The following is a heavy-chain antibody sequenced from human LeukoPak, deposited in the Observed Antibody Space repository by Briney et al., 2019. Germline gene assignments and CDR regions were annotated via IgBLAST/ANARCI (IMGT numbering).Heavy chain of an antibody. J-gene: IGHJ4*02. V-gene: IGHV4-59*01. CDR3: ARDRATSTLVGATGYFDY. CDR1: GVSISSYY. CDR2: IYYSGST. D-gene: IGHD1-26*01. Sequence: TSETLSLTCTVSGVSISSYYWSWIRQPPGKGLEWIGYIYYSGSTNYNPSLKSRVTISVDTSKNQFSLKLSSVTAADTAVYYCARDRATSTLVGATGYFDYWGQGTLVTVSS.